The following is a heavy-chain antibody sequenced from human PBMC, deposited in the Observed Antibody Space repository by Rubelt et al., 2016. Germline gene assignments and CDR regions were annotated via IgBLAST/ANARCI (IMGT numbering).Heavy chain of an antibody. J-gene: IGHJ6*02. Sequence: QVQLQQRGAGLLKPSETLSLTCAVYGGSFSGYYWSWIRQPPGKGLEWIGEIIHSGSTNYNPSLKSRGTISVDTSKNQFSLKLSSVTAAYTAVYYCARGSRGYGMDVWGQGTTVTVSS. CDR2: IIHSGST. V-gene: IGHV4-34*01. CDR3: ARGSRGYGMDV. D-gene: IGHD6-13*01. CDR1: GGSFSGYY.